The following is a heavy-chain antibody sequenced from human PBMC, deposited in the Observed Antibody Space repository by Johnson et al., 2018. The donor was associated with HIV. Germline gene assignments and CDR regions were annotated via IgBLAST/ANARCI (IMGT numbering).Heavy chain of an antibody. CDR2: ISWNSGSI. D-gene: IGHD3-22*01. Sequence: VQLVESGGGLVQPGRSLRLSCAASGFTFDDYAMHWVRQAPGKGLEWVSGISWNSGSIGYADSVKGRFTISRDNAKNSLYLQMNSLRAEDTALYYCARGLTGRYYYDSSGDAFDIWGQGTMVTVSS. CDR3: ARGLTGRYYYDSSGDAFDI. J-gene: IGHJ3*02. CDR1: GFTFDDYA. V-gene: IGHV3-9*01.